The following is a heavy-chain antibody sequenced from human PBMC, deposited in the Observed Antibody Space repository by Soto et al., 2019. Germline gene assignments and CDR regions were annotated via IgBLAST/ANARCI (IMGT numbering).Heavy chain of an antibody. Sequence: PSETLPLTCAAYGGSFTGYYWSWIRQPPGKGLEWMWEINHSGSTNYNPSLKSRVTISVDTSKNQFSLKMSSVTAAETAVYSCATGPPRDNRNRQYYGMDFWRQVNTGTASS. CDR3: ATGPPRDNRNRQYYGMDF. CDR2: INHSGST. D-gene: IGHD1-1*01. CDR1: GGSFTGYY. V-gene: IGHV4-34*01. J-gene: IGHJ6*02.